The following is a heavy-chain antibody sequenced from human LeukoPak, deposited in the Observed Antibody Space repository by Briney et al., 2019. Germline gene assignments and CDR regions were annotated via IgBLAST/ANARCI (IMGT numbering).Heavy chain of an antibody. V-gene: IGHV4-34*01. Sequence: SETLSLTCAVYGGSFSGYYWSWIRQPPGKGLEWIGEINHSGSTNCNPSLKSRVTISVDTSKNQFSLKLSSVTAADTAVYYCARRRLRGYFDYWGQGTLVTVSS. CDR2: INHSGST. J-gene: IGHJ4*02. CDR3: ARRRLRGYFDY. CDR1: GGSFSGYY.